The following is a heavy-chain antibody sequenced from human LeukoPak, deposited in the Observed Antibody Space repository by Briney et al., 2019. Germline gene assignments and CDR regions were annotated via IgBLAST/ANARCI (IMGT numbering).Heavy chain of an antibody. D-gene: IGHD1-26*01. CDR2: IDPDSGGT. CDR3: ARGGRGYQRDWFDR. J-gene: IGHJ5*02. Sequence: ASVKVSCEASGYTLTGYYIHWVRQAPGQGLEWMGWIDPDSGGTNYAQKFRDWVTMTRDTSISTAYMELSRLRSDDTAVYFCARGGRGYQRDWFDRWGQGTLVTVSS. V-gene: IGHV1-2*04. CDR1: GYTLTGYY.